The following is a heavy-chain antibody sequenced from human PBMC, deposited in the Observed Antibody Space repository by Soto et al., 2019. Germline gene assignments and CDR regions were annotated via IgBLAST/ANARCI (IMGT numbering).Heavy chain of an antibody. CDR2: ISYDKIYK. CDR3: ARALDFWSAYFDY. J-gene: IGHJ4*02. V-gene: IGHV3-30-3*01. D-gene: IGHD3-3*01. Sequence: GGSLRLSCAASGFTFRSYAMHWVRQAPGKGLERVEIISYDKIYKYYADTVKGRFTISRDNSKNTLYLQMNSLRTEDMAVYYCARALDFWSAYFDYWGQGSLVTVSS. CDR1: GFTFRSYA.